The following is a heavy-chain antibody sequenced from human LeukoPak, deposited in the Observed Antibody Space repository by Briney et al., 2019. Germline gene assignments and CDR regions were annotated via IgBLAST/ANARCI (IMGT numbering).Heavy chain of an antibody. J-gene: IGHJ4*02. CDR1: GYTFTGYY. V-gene: IGHV1-2*06. D-gene: IGHD3-10*01. CDR3: AREVTMVRGVIRFFDY. CDR2: INPNSGGT. Sequence: ASVKVSCKASGYTFTGYYMHWVRQAPGQGLEWMGRINPNSGGTNYAQKFQGRVTMTRDTSISTAYMELSRLRSDDTAVYYCAREVTMVRGVIRFFDYRGQGTLVTVSS.